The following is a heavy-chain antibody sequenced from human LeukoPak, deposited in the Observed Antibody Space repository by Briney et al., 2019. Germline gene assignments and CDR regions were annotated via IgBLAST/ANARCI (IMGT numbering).Heavy chain of an antibody. CDR2: ISGSGGST. J-gene: IGHJ3*02. CDR3: AKDIGSSSWYDLGAFDI. Sequence: GGSLRLSCAASGFTFSSYAMSWVRQAPGKGLEWVSAISGSGGSTYYADSVKGRFTISRDNSKNTLYLQMNSLRAEDTAVYYCAKDIGSSSWYDLGAFDIWGQGTMVTVSS. CDR1: GFTFSSYA. D-gene: IGHD6-13*01. V-gene: IGHV3-23*01.